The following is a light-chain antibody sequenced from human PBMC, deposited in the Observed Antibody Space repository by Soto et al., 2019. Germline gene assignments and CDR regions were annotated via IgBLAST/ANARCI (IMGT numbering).Light chain of an antibody. CDR2: AAS. CDR3: QQSYSTPPT. J-gene: IGKJ1*01. Sequence: IQLTQSPSSLPASVGDRFTITCRASQSISSYLNWYQQKPGKAPKLLIYAASSLQSGLTSRFSGSGSGTDFTLTISSLQPEEFATYYCQQSYSTPPTFGQGTKVDIK. CDR1: QSISSY. V-gene: IGKV1-39*01.